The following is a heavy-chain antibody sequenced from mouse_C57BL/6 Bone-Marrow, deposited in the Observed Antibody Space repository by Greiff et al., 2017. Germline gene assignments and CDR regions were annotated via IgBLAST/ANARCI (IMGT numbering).Heavy chain of an antibody. CDR1: EYEFPSHD. CDR3: ARSYDGYYGCGY. CDR2: INRDGGSA. J-gene: IGHJ3*02. Sequence: EVKVVESGGGLVQPGESLKLSCESNEYEFPSHDMSWVRKTPEKRLELVAAINRDGGSAYYPHTMEGRFIISRDNTKKTLYLQMSSMRSEDTALYYCARSYDGYYGCGYWGQGTLVTVSA. D-gene: IGHD2-3*01. V-gene: IGHV5-2*01.